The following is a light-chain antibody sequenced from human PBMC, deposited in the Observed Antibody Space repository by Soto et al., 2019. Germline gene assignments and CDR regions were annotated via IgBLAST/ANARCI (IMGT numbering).Light chain of an antibody. CDR2: KVS. CDR3: QQYSTYSRT. J-gene: IGKJ1*01. CDR1: QSISSW. V-gene: IGKV1-5*03. Sequence: DIQMTQSPSTLSASVGDRVTITCRASQSISSWLAWYQQKPGKAPKLLIYKVSIESGVPSRFSGSGSGTEFTLTISSLQPDDFATYYCQQYSTYSRTFGQGTKVEIK.